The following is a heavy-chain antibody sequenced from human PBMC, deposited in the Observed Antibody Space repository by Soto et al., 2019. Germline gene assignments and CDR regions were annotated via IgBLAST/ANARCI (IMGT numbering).Heavy chain of an antibody. CDR3: ARTTRCTNGVCYSSFDY. CDR2: INHSGST. V-gene: IGHV4-34*01. CDR1: GGSFSGYY. J-gene: IGHJ4*01. D-gene: IGHD2-8*01. Sequence: SETLSLTCAVYGGSFSGYYCSWIRQPPGKGLEWIGEINHSGSTNYNPSLKSRVTISVDTSKNQFSLKLSSVTAADTAVYYCARTTRCTNGVCYSSFDYWGQGTLVTVSS.